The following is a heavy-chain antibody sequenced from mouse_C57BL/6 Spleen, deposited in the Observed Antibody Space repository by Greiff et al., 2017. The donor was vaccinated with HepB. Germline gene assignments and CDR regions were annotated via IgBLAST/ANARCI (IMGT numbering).Heavy chain of an antibody. CDR3: AREGFITTEVAHFDY. CDR1: GYTFTSYC. V-gene: IGHV1-59*01. J-gene: IGHJ2*01. D-gene: IGHD1-1*01. CDR2: IDPSDSYT. Sequence: QVQLQQPGAELVRPGTSVKLSCKASGYTFTSYCMHWVKQRPGQGLEWIGVIDPSDSYTNYNQKFKGKATLTVDTSSSTAYMQLSSLTSEDSAVYYCAREGFITTEVAHFDYWGQGTTLTVSS.